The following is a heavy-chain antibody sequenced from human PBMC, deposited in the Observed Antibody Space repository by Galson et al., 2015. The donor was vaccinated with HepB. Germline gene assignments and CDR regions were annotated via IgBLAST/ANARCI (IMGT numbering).Heavy chain of an antibody. J-gene: IGHJ2*01. CDR1: GFTFSSYA. Sequence: SLRLSCAASGFTFSSYAMHWVRQAPGKGLEWVAVISYDGSNKYYADSVKGRLTISRDNAKNSLYLQMNSLRAEDTAVYYCAGDKHGFGPGYWYFDLWGRGTLVTVSS. D-gene: IGHD1-14*01. V-gene: IGHV3-30-3*01. CDR3: AGDKHGFGPGYWYFDL. CDR2: ISYDGSNK.